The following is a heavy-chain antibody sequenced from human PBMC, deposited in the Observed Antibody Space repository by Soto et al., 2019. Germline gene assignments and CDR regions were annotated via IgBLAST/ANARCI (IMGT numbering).Heavy chain of an antibody. V-gene: IGHV1-18*01. Sequence: QVQLVQSGAEVKKPGASVKVSCKASGYTFTSYGISWVRQAPGQGLEWMGWISAYNGNTNYAQKRQGRVTMTTDTSTSTAYMELRSLRSDDTAVYYCARGAYYDILTGYYSYYYYGMDVWGQGTTVTVSS. CDR1: GYTFTSYG. CDR3: ARGAYYDILTGYYSYYYYGMDV. J-gene: IGHJ6*02. CDR2: ISAYNGNT. D-gene: IGHD3-9*01.